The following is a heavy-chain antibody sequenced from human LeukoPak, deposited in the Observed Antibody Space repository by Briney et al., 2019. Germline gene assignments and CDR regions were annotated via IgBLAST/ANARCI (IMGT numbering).Heavy chain of an antibody. CDR2: INSDGSST. CDR1: GFTFSSYW. D-gene: IGHD6-6*01. V-gene: IGHV3-74*01. Sequence: GGSLRLSCGASGFTFSSYWMSWVRQAPGKGLVWVSRINSDGSSTSYADSVKGRFTISRDNAKNTLYLQMNSLRAEDTAVYYCTREVYSSSWNYYYYYMDVWGKGTTVTVSS. CDR3: TREVYSSSWNYYYYYMDV. J-gene: IGHJ6*03.